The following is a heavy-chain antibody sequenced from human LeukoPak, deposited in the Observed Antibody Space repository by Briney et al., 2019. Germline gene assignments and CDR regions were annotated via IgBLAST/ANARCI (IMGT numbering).Heavy chain of an antibody. D-gene: IGHD5-24*01. V-gene: IGHV4-59*01. CDR2: IYYSGST. CDR1: GGSISSYY. J-gene: IGHJ4*02. Sequence: SETLSLTCTVSGGSISSYYWSWIRQPPGKGLEWIGYIYYSGSTNYNPSLKSRVTISVDTSKNQFSLKLSSVTAADTAVYYCARVGVEMATLNFDYWGQGTLVTVSS. CDR3: ARVGVEMATLNFDY.